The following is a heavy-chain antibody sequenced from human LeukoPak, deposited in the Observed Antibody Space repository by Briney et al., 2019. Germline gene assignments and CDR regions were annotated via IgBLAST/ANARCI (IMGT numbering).Heavy chain of an antibody. CDR3: ASTYSSSWRDDAFDI. CDR1: GYTFTGYY. Sequence: RASVKVSCKASGYTFTGYYMHWVRQAPGQGLEWMGWISAYNGNTNYAQKLQGRVTMTTDTSTSTAYMELRSLRSDDTAVYYCASTYSSSWRDDAFDIWGQGTMVTVSS. V-gene: IGHV1-18*04. CDR2: ISAYNGNT. J-gene: IGHJ3*02. D-gene: IGHD6-13*01.